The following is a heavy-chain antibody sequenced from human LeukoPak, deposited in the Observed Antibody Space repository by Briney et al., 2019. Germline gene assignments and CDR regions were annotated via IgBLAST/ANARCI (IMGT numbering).Heavy chain of an antibody. J-gene: IGHJ4*02. Sequence: PSETLSLTCTVSGGSISSYYWSWIRQPPGKGLEWIGYIYYSGSTDYNPSLKSRVTMSVDTSKNQFSLKLSSVTAVDTAVYYCARGSYSSSWYSPTFDYWGQGTLVTVSS. D-gene: IGHD6-13*01. CDR3: ARGSYSSSWYSPTFDY. CDR1: GGSISSYY. V-gene: IGHV4-59*12. CDR2: IYYSGST.